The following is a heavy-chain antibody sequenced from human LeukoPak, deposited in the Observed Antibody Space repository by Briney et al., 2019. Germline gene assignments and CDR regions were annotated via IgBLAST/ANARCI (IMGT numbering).Heavy chain of an antibody. V-gene: IGHV3-30*04. CDR3: AREFGHNRWYFDY. CDR1: GFTFSSYA. D-gene: IGHD5-24*01. CDR2: VSADGRTQ. J-gene: IGHJ4*02. Sequence: GRSLRLSCAASGFTFSSYAMHWVRQAPGKGLEWVAVVSADGRTQLYSDSVKGRFTVSRDNSLNTLHLQMSSLKTEDTAVYYCAREFGHNRWYFDYWGQGALVTVSS.